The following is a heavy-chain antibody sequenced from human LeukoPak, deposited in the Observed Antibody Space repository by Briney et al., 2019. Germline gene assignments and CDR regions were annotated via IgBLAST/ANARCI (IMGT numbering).Heavy chain of an antibody. CDR2: IYTSGST. CDR1: GGSISSGSYY. D-gene: IGHD3-22*01. CDR3: ARVITDYYDSSGYSDYFDY. J-gene: IGHJ4*02. Sequence: KSSETLSLTCTVSGGSISSGSYYWSWIRQPAGKGLEWIGRIYTSGSTNYNPSLKSRVTISVDTSMNQFSLKLSSVTAADTAVYYCARVITDYYDSSGYSDYFDYWGQGTLVTVSS. V-gene: IGHV4-61*02.